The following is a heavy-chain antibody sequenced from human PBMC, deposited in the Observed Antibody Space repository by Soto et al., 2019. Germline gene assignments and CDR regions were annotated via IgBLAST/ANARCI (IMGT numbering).Heavy chain of an antibody. CDR2: IYYSGST. D-gene: IGHD4-17*01. CDR1: GGSISSYY. CDR3: AAMTTVTTLYYYYGMDV. J-gene: IGHJ6*02. V-gene: IGHV4-59*01. Sequence: PXETLSLTCTVSGGSISSYYWSWIRQPPGKGLEWIGYIYYSGSTNYNPSLKSRVTISVDTSKNQFSLKLSSVTAADTAVYYCAAMTTVTTLYYYYGMDVWGQGTTVTVSS.